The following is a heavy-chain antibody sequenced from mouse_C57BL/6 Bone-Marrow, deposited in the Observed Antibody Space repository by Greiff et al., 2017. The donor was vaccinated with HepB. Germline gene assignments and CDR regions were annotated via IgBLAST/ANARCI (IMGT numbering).Heavy chain of an antibody. V-gene: IGHV1-15*01. Sequence: QVQLKQSGAELVRPGASVTLSCKASGYTFTDYEMHWVKQTPVHGLEWIGAIDPETGGTAYNQKFKGKAILTADKSSSTAYMELRSLTSEDSAVYYCTRSVLNYAMDYWGQGTSVTVSS. CDR3: TRSVLNYAMDY. J-gene: IGHJ4*01. CDR2: IDPETGGT. CDR1: GYTFTDYE.